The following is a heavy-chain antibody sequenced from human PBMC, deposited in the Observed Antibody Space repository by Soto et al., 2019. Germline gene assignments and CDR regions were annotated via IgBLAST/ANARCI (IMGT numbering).Heavy chain of an antibody. J-gene: IGHJ5*02. D-gene: IGHD3-10*01. V-gene: IGHV1-46*01. Sequence: QVQLVQSGAEVKKPGASVKVSCKASGYTFTSYNMHWVRQAPGQGLEWVGIINPLGFSKTYAHKFRGRVTKTRDTSTSIVYMELTTLSSEDTAVYYCAGEEGRFGELYGFDLWGQGTLVTVSS. CDR3: AGEEGRFGELYGFDL. CDR1: GYTFTSYN. CDR2: INPLGFSK.